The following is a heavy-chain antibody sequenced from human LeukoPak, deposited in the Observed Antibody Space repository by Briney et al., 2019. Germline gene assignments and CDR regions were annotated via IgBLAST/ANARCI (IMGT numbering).Heavy chain of an antibody. D-gene: IGHD6-13*01. Sequence: PSETLSLTCTVSGGSISSYFWNWIRQSPGKGLEWVGYVYYRGSTNYNPSLKGRVTISVDTSKNQFSLELSSVTATDTAVYYCARDMTRAVPIPGTYYYAYAMDVWGQGTTVTVSS. CDR1: GGSISSYF. CDR2: VYYRGST. J-gene: IGHJ6*02. V-gene: IGHV4-59*01. CDR3: ARDMTRAVPIPGTYYYAYAMDV.